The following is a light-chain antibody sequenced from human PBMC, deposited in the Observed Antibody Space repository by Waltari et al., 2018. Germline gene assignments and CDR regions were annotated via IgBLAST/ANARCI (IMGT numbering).Light chain of an antibody. CDR3: MVWHSSAWV. Sequence: QAVLTQPSSLSASPGASASLTCTLRSGINVGTYRIYWYQQKPGSPPPYLLRYKSDSDKQQGSGVPSRFSGSEDASANAGILLISGLQSEDEADYYCMVWHSSAWVFGGGTKLTVL. CDR1: SGINVGTYR. V-gene: IGLV5-45*02. J-gene: IGLJ3*02. CDR2: YKSDSDK.